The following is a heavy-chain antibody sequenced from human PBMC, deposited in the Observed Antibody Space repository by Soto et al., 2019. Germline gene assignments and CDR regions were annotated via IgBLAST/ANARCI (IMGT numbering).Heavy chain of an antibody. CDR2: ISYDGSNK. V-gene: IGHV3-30*18. CDR3: ANLGSIVVVPAASKWFDT. J-gene: IGHJ5*02. Sequence: XGSLKLSCAAAGFTFSSYGMHWVRQTPGKGLEWVAVISYDGSNKYYADSVKGRFTISRDNSKNTLYLQMNSLRAEDTAVYYCANLGSIVVVPAASKWFDTRGQGTLVTV. CDR1: GFTFSSYG. D-gene: IGHD2-2*01.